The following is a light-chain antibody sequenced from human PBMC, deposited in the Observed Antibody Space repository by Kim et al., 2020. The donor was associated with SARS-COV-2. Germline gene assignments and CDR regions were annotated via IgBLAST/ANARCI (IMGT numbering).Light chain of an antibody. Sequence: ASVGDRVTITCRASQSISSWLAWYQQKPGKAPKLLIYDASSLESGVPSRFSGSGSGTEFTLTISSLQPDDFATYYCQQYNSYWTFGQGTKVEIK. CDR1: QSISSW. V-gene: IGKV1-5*01. CDR2: DAS. CDR3: QQYNSYWT. J-gene: IGKJ1*01.